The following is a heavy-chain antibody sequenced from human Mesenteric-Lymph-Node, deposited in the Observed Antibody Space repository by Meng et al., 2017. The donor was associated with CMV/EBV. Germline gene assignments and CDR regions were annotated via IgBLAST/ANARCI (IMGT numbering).Heavy chain of an antibody. CDR1: GGTFSSYA. Sequence: SVKVSCKASGGTFSSYAISWVRQAPGQGLEWMGGIIPIFGTANYAQKFQGRVIMTRDTSISTAYMELNRLTSDDTAVYYCARASGYYDSSGSASVNWFDPWGQGTLVTVSS. CDR3: ARASGYYDSSGSASVNWFDP. D-gene: IGHD3-22*01. V-gene: IGHV1-69*05. CDR2: IIPIFGTA. J-gene: IGHJ5*02.